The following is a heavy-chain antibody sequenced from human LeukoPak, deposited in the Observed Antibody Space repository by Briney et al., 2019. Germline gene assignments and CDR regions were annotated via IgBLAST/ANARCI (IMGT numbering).Heavy chain of an antibody. Sequence: GGSLRLSCAASGFTFSSYWMGWVRQAPGKGLEWVANIKQDGSEKYYVDSVKGRFTISRDNAKNSLYLQLNSLRAEDTAVYYCAKERYTAMGTFDYWGQGTLVTVSS. CDR1: GFTFSSYW. D-gene: IGHD5-18*01. V-gene: IGHV3-7*01. CDR3: AKERYTAMGTFDY. CDR2: IKQDGSEK. J-gene: IGHJ4*02.